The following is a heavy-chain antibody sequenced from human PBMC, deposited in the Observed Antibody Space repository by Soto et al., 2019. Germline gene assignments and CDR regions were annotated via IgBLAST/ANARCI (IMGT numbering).Heavy chain of an antibody. D-gene: IGHD3-16*01. Sequence: EVQLVQSGAEVKKPGESLKISCKGSGYSFTNSWIAWVRQMPGKGLEWMGIIFPADSDTRYSPSFQGQVTLSADKSISTAYLQWSILKASDTAIYYCATLYTPSPAYWGQGTLVTVSS. CDR3: ATLYTPSPAY. J-gene: IGHJ4*02. V-gene: IGHV5-51*01. CDR1: GYSFTNSW. CDR2: IFPADSDT.